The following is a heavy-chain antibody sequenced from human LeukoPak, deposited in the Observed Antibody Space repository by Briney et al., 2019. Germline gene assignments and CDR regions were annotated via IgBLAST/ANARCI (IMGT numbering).Heavy chain of an antibody. J-gene: IGHJ4*02. CDR2: ISGSGGST. CDR1: EFPFSSYS. V-gene: IGHV3-23*01. D-gene: IGHD3-22*01. CDR3: ARDLSHDSSGYSDY. Sequence: PGGSLRVSCAASEFPFSSYSMSWVRQAPGKGLEWVSAISGSGGSTYYADSVKGRFTISRDNSKNTLYLQMNSLRADDTAVYYCARDLSHDSSGYSDYWGQGTLVTVSS.